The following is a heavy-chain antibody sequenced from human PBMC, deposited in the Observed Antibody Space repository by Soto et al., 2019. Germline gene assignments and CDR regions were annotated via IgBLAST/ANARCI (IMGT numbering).Heavy chain of an antibody. D-gene: IGHD3-10*01. CDR1: GFTFSSYG. Sequence: QVQLVESGGGVVQPGRSLRLSCAASGFTFSSYGMQWGRQAPGKGLEWVAVISYDGSNKYYADSVKGRFTISRDNSKNTLYLQMNSLRAEDTAVYYGAKPGGRYYYIYWGKGTLVTVAS. CDR3: AKPGGRYYYIY. J-gene: IGHJ4*02. CDR2: ISYDGSNK. V-gene: IGHV3-30*18.